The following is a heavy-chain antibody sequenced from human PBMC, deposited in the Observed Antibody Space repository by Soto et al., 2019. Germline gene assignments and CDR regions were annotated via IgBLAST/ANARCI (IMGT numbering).Heavy chain of an antibody. V-gene: IGHV1-69*02. CDR1: GDTFTFYS. J-gene: IGHJ4*02. CDR3: ASSYGSGYRAFDY. Sequence: QVQLVQSGAEVKRPGSSVKVSCKASGDTFTFYSINWVRQAPGLVLEWMGRINPILSMSNYAQRFQGRVTMTADKSQSTAYMELSSLRSEDTAIYYCASSYGSGYRAFDYWGQGALVTVSS. CDR2: INPILSMS. D-gene: IGHD3-10*01.